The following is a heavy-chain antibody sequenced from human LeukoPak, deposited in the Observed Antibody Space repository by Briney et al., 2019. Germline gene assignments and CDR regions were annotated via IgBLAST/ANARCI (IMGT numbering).Heavy chain of an antibody. CDR1: GFTFYDYA. J-gene: IGHJ4*02. CDR2: ISWNSVYI. Sequence: GGSLRLSCAASGFTFYDYAMHWVRQAPGKGLEWVSGISWNSVYIGYADSVKGRFTISRDNAKNSLYLQMNSLRVEDTALYYCAKARGAAAGTPQGVYFDYWGQGTLVTVSS. V-gene: IGHV3-9*01. D-gene: IGHD6-13*01. CDR3: AKARGAAAGTPQGVYFDY.